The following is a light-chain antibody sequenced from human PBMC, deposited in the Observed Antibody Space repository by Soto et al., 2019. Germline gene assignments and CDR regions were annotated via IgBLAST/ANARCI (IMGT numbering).Light chain of an antibody. V-gene: IGKV1-33*01. J-gene: IGKJ5*01. CDR1: QDVGNF. CDR3: QQYDILPIT. CDR2: DAS. Sequence: QMTQSPSSLSASIGDRVTISCQASQDVGNFLNWYQQRPGKAPYLLIYDASNLEIGVPSRFSGSGSGTHFTFTISSLQTEDIGTYYCQQYDILPITFGRGTRLEIK.